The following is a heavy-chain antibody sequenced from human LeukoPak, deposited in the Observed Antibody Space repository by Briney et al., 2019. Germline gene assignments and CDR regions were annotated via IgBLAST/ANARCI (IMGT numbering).Heavy chain of an antibody. CDR2: IYATGST. J-gene: IGHJ4*02. D-gene: IGHD3-10*01. V-gene: IGHV4-61*02. CDR3: ATQSRLLWFGVEDGDY. Sequence: SETLSLTCTVSGGSISINDYYWSWIRQPAGKGLGLIGRIYATGSTNYNPSLKSRLTISIDTSKNQFSLKLSSVTAEDPAVYYCATQSRLLWFGVEDGDYWGQGTLVTVSS. CDR1: GGSISINDYY.